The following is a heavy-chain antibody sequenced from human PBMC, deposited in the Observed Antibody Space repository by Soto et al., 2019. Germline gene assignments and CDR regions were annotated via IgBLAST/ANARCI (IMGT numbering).Heavy chain of an antibody. D-gene: IGHD3-3*01. CDR2: IKPSGGAT. CDR3: SRDTRSISVVAQTPFDF. Sequence: QVQLVQSGAEVKEPGASVKVSCKASGYTFANDYIHWVRQVPGQGLEWMGRIKPSGGATLYAQKFQGSVTMTRDTSTNTLYMDLSSLRSDDTAMYYCSRDTRSISVVAQTPFDFWGQGTLVTVSS. CDR1: GYTFANDY. J-gene: IGHJ4*02. V-gene: IGHV1-46*01.